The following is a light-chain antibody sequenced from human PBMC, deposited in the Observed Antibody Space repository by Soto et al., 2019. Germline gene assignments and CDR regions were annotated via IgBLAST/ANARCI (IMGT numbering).Light chain of an antibody. V-gene: IGLV2-14*03. CDR1: SNDIGGYNY. CDR2: DVT. J-gene: IGLJ1*01. CDR3: STYSSTSTRQL. Sequence: QSVLTQPASVSGSPGQSITIPCTGTSNDIGGYNYVSWYQQFPGKAPKLIIYDVTNRPSGVSFRFSGSKSGNTASLTISGLQAVDEAGCSTYSSTSTRQLFRAGTKVPVL.